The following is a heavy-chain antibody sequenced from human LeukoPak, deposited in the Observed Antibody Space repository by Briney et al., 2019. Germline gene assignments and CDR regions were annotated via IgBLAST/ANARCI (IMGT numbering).Heavy chain of an antibody. CDR1: GFTFSSYG. CDR3: AKDLGVTYYYDSSGYYPLNN. V-gene: IGHV3-30*18. Sequence: GRSLRLSCAASGFTFSSYGMHWVRQAPGKGLEWVAVISYDGSNKHYADSVKGRFTISRDNSKNTLYLQMNSLRAEDTAVYYCAKDLGVTYYYDSSGYYPLNNWGQGTLVTVSS. J-gene: IGHJ4*02. CDR2: ISYDGSNK. D-gene: IGHD3-22*01.